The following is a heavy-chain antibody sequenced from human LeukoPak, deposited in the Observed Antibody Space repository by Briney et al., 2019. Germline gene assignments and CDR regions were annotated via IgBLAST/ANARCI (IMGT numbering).Heavy chain of an antibody. J-gene: IGHJ4*02. D-gene: IGHD3-10*01. Sequence: PGGSLRLSCAASGFTFSNAWMSWVRQAPGKGLEWVGRIKSKTDGGTTDYVAPVKGRFTISRDDSKNTLYLQMNSLKTEDTAVYYCTIDLIYYGSGSYLLRFDYWGQGTLVTVSS. V-gene: IGHV3-15*01. CDR2: IKSKTDGGTT. CDR1: GFTFSNAW. CDR3: TIDLIYYGSGSYLLRFDY.